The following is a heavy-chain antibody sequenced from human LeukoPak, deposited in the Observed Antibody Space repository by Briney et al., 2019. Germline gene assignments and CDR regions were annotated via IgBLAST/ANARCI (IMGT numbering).Heavy chain of an antibody. CDR2: ISGSSNTI. CDR1: GFTFGDYA. V-gene: IGHV3-48*02. J-gene: IGHJ4*02. D-gene: IGHD4-17*01. CDR3: ARAVTTVTRGVLVFDY. Sequence: PGGSLRLSCTTSGFTFGDYALSWVRQSPGKGLEWVSYISGSSNTIYYADSVKGRFTISRDNAKNSLYLQMNSLRDEDTAVYYCARAVTTVTRGVLVFDYWGQGTLVTVCS.